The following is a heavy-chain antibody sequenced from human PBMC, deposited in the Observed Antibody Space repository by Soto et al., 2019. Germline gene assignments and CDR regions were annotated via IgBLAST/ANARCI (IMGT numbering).Heavy chain of an antibody. CDR1: GVTFSGYA. D-gene: IGHD5-12*01. CDR3: ASGNSGYDSGIFDY. CDR2: IIPIFGTA. Sequence: SVKVSCKASGVTFSGYAISWVRQAPGQGLEWMGGIIPIFGTANYAQKFQGRVTITADKSTSTAYMELSSLRSEDTAVYYCASGNSGYDSGIFDYWGQGTLVTVSS. V-gene: IGHV1-69*06. J-gene: IGHJ4*02.